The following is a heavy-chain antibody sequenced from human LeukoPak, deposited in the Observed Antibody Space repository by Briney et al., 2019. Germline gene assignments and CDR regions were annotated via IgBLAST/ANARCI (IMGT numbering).Heavy chain of an antibody. Sequence: GESRKISCKGSGYSFTSYWIGWVRQMPGKGLEWMGIIYPGDSDTRYSPSFQGQVTISADKSISTAYLQWSSLKASDTAMYYCARHVGVGGYYADDAFDIWGQGTMVTVSS. CDR2: IYPGDSDT. D-gene: IGHD3-3*01. CDR3: ARHVGVGGYYADDAFDI. CDR1: GYSFTSYW. V-gene: IGHV5-51*01. J-gene: IGHJ3*02.